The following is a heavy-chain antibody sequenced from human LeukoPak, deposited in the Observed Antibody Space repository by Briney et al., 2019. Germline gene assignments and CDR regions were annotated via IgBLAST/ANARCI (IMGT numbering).Heavy chain of an antibody. V-gene: IGHV1-8*01. CDR1: GYTFTSYD. J-gene: IGHJ6*02. Sequence: HRASVKVSCKASGYTFTSYDINWVRQATGQGREWMGWMNPNSGNTGYAQKFQGRVTMTRNTSISTAYMELSSLRSEDTAVYYCARAFHDYGDYIRYYYGMDVWGQGTTVTVSS. CDR2: MNPNSGNT. D-gene: IGHD4-17*01. CDR3: ARAFHDYGDYIRYYYGMDV.